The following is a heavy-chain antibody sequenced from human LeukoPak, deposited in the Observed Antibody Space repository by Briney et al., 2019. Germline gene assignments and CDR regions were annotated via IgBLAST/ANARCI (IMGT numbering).Heavy chain of an antibody. D-gene: IGHD2-2*02. J-gene: IGHJ3*02. CDR1: GGSFSGYY. V-gene: IGHV4-34*01. CDR3: ARFVVVPAAIYPPPVAFDI. Sequence: SETLSLTCAVYGGSFSGYYWSWIRQPPGKGLEWIGEINHSGSTNYNPSLKSRVTISVDTSKNQFSLKLSSVTAADTAVYYCARFVVVPAAIYPPPVAFDIRGQGTMVTVSS. CDR2: INHSGST.